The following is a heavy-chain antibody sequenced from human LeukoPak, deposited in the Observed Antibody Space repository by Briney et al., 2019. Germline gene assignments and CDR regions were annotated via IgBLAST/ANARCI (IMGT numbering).Heavy chain of an antibody. Sequence: SGPTLVKPTQTLTLTCTFSGFSLSTSGVGVGWIRQPPGKALEWLALIYWDDDKRYSPSLKSRLTITKDTSKNQVVLTMTNMDPVDTATYYCAHRRRAAAVNGFDPWGQGTLVTVSS. V-gene: IGHV2-5*02. D-gene: IGHD6-13*01. J-gene: IGHJ5*02. CDR2: IYWDDDK. CDR1: GFSLSTSGVG. CDR3: AHRRRAAAVNGFDP.